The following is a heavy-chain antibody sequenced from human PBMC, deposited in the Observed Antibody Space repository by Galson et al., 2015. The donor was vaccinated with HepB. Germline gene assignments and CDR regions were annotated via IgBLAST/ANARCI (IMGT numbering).Heavy chain of an antibody. CDR2: ISSSSSTI. CDR3: ARDSLKIAAAGNQDY. Sequence: SLRLPCAASGFTFSSYSMNWVRQAPGKGLEWVSYISSSSSTIYYADSVKGRFTISRDNAKNSLYLQMNSLRDEDTAVYYCARDSLKIAAAGNQDYWGQGTLVTVSS. J-gene: IGHJ4*02. D-gene: IGHD6-13*01. V-gene: IGHV3-48*02. CDR1: GFTFSSYS.